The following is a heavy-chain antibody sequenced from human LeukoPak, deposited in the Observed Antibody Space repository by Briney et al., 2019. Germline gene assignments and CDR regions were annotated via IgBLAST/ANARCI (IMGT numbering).Heavy chain of an antibody. V-gene: IGHV1-24*01. CDR1: GYTLTELS. D-gene: IGHD3-16*02. Sequence: ASVKVSCKVSGYTLTELSMHWVRQAPGKGLEWMGGFDPEDGETIYAQKFQGRVTMTEDTSTETAYMELSSLRSEDTAVYYCARADYDYVWGSYRLPDPWGQGTLVTVSS. CDR2: FDPEDGET. CDR3: ARADYDYVWGSYRLPDP. J-gene: IGHJ5*02.